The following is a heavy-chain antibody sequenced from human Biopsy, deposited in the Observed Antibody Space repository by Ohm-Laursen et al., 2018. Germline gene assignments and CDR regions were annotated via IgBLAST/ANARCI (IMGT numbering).Heavy chain of an antibody. V-gene: IGHV1-2*02. D-gene: IGHD2-8*01. CDR2: INCKTGAT. CDR1: SYTFTDYN. J-gene: IGHJ4*02. CDR3: ARDPLNGHKHFDY. Sequence: ASAKASCKASSYTFTDYNIHWMRQAPGQGLEWLGYINCKTGATNYAQKFQGTVTMTRDTSISTAYLALGSLRSADTAIYYCARDPLNGHKHFDYWGQGSLVTVSS.